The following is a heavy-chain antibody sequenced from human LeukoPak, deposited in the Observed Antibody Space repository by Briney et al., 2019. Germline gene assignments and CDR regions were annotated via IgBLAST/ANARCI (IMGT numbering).Heavy chain of an antibody. V-gene: IGHV5-51*01. Sequence: GESLKISCKGSGYSFTSYWIGWVRQMPGKGLEWMGIIYPGDSDTRYSPSLQGQVTISADKSISTAYLQWSSLKASDTAMYYCARLPYCSSTSCYVHAFDIWGQGTTVTVSS. CDR3: ARLPYCSSTSCYVHAFDI. J-gene: IGHJ3*02. CDR2: IYPGDSDT. CDR1: GYSFTSYW. D-gene: IGHD2-2*01.